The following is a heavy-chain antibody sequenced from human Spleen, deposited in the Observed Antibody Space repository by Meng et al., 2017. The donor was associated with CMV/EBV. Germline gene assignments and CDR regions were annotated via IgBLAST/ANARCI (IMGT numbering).Heavy chain of an antibody. CDR1: GFTFSSYN. V-gene: IGHV3-21*01. Sequence: GESLKISCAASGFTFSSYNMNWVRQAPGKGLEWVSSITSSSSYIYYADSVKGRFTISRDNAKNSLYLQMNSLRAEDTAVYYCARADGNSALTYAFDIWGQGPMVTVSS. J-gene: IGHJ3*02. CDR3: ARADGNSALTYAFDI. CDR2: ITSSSSYI. D-gene: IGHD2/OR15-2a*01.